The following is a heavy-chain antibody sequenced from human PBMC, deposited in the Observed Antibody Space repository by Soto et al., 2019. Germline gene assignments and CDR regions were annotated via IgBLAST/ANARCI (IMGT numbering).Heavy chain of an antibody. CDR2: IDPSDSYT. CDR3: ARLAVSGTLMDY. CDR1: GYTFTNYW. V-gene: IGHV5-10-1*01. Sequence: PGESLKISCKGSGYTFTNYWITWVRQMPGKGLEWMGRIDPSDSYTNYSPSFQGHVTISADKSISTADLQWSSLKASDTAMYYCARLAVSGTLMDYWGQGTLVTVSS. J-gene: IGHJ4*01. D-gene: IGHD6-19*01.